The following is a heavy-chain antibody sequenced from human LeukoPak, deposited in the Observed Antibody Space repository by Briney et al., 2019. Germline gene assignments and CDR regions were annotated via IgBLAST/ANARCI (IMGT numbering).Heavy chain of an antibody. D-gene: IGHD5-18*01. J-gene: IGHJ6*03. V-gene: IGHV4-59*01. CDR3: AGAYTYSYYYYTDV. CDR2: IYYSGST. Sequence: SETLSLTCTVSGGSISSYYWSWIRQPPGKGLEWIGYIYYSGSTYNPSLKSRVTISVDTSKNQFSLKLSSVTAADTAMYYCAGAYTYSYYYYTDVWGKGTTVTVSS. CDR1: GGSISSYY.